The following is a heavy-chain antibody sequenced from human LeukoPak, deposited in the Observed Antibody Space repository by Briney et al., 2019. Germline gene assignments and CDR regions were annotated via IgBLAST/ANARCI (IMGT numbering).Heavy chain of an antibody. CDR2: IYYSGST. V-gene: IGHV4-39*01. CDR1: GGSISSSSYY. J-gene: IGHJ5*02. Sequence: PSETLSLTCTVSGGSISSSSYYWGWIRQPPGKGLEWIGSIYYSGSTYYNPSLKSRVTISVDTSKNQFFLELSSVIAADTAVYYCARQIAVAGKCWFDPWGQGTLVTVSS. D-gene: IGHD6-19*01. CDR3: ARQIAVAGKCWFDP.